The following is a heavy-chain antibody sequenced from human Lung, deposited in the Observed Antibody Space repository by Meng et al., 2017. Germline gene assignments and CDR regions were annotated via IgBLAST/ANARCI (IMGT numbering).Heavy chain of an antibody. Sequence: GESLKISCKTSGYSFSNYWIGWVRQMPGKGLEWMGIISPGDSDTKYSPSFQGQVTISADKSISTAYLQWGSLKASDTAMYYCAKLGYCSGHTGYSHVDCWGQGTLVTVSS. J-gene: IGHJ4*02. CDR2: ISPGDSDT. V-gene: IGHV5-51*01. CDR1: GYSFSNYW. D-gene: IGHD2-15*01. CDR3: AKLGYCSGHTGYSHVDC.